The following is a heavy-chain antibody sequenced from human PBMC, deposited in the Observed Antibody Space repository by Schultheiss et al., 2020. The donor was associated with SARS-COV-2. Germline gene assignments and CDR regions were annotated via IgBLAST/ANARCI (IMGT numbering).Heavy chain of an antibody. CDR2: IYSGGST. CDR1: GFTVSSNY. CDR3: ARDWGAVAGFDY. Sequence: GGSLRLSCAASGFTVSSNYMSWVRQAPGKGLEWVSVIYSGGSTYYADSVKGRFTISRDNSKNTLYLQMNSLRAEDTAVYYCARDWGAVAGFDYWGQGTLVTFSS. V-gene: IGHV3-66*01. D-gene: IGHD6-19*01. J-gene: IGHJ4*02.